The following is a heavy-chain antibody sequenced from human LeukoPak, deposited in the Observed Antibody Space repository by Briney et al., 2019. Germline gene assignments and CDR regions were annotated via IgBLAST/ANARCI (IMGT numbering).Heavy chain of an antibody. CDR1: GGTFSSYA. Sequence: VASVKVSCKASGGTFSSYAISWVRQAPGQGLEWMGGIIPIFGTANYAQKFQGRVTITTDESTSTAYMELSSLRSEDTAVYYCARGSAAVTPYNWFDPWGQGTLVTVSS. J-gene: IGHJ5*02. V-gene: IGHV1-69*05. CDR3: ARGSAAVTPYNWFDP. CDR2: IIPIFGTA. D-gene: IGHD4-17*01.